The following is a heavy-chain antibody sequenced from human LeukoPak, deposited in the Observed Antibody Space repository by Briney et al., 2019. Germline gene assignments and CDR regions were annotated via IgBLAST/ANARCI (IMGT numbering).Heavy chain of an antibody. J-gene: IGHJ2*01. D-gene: IGHD6-19*01. Sequence: SETLSLTCAVYGGSFSGYYWSWIRQPPGKGLEWIGEVNHSGSTNYNPSLKSRVTISVDTSKNQFSLRLSSVTAADTAVYYCARVLEGSSGQHWYFDLWGRGTLVTVSS. CDR1: GGSFSGYY. CDR2: VNHSGST. CDR3: ARVLEGSSGQHWYFDL. V-gene: IGHV4-34*01.